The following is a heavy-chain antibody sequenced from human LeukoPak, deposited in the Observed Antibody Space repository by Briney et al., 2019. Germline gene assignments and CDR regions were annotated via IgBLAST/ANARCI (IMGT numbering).Heavy chain of an antibody. V-gene: IGHV3-30*18. D-gene: IGHD3-16*01. CDR2: ISYDGSNK. CDR1: GFTFSSYG. Sequence: VRSLRLSCAASGFTFSSYGMHWVRQAPGKGLEWVAVISYDGSNKYYADSVKGRFTISRDNSKNTLYLQMNSLRAEDTAVYYCAKFYGGGYWGQGTLVTVSS. CDR3: AKFYGGGY. J-gene: IGHJ4*02.